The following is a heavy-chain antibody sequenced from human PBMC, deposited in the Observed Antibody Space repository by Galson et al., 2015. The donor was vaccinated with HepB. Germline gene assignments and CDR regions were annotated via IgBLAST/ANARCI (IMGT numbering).Heavy chain of an antibody. CDR3: ARLLSGWTNYFDY. D-gene: IGHD6-19*01. CDR1: GYTFTSYA. J-gene: IGHJ4*02. CDR2: INTNTGNP. Sequence: SVKVSCKASGYTFTSYAIHWVRQAPGQGLEWVGWINTNTGNPTYAQGFTGRFVFSVDTSVSTAYLQISSLKAEDTAVYYCARLLSGWTNYFDYWGQGTLVTVSS. V-gene: IGHV7-4-1*02.